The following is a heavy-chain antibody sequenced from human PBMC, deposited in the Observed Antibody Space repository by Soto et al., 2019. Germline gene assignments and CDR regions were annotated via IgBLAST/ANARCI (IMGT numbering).Heavy chain of an antibody. V-gene: IGHV1-69*13. Sequence: SVKDSFKASGGTFSNYAINWVRQAPGQGLEWMGGIIPIFDSTNSAQKFQGRVTLTADESTSTIYMELSSLTSEDTGVYYCAKDQQRSVTSDAFDIWGQGTLVTVSS. D-gene: IGHD6-25*01. J-gene: IGHJ3*02. CDR2: IIPIFDST. CDR3: AKDQQRSVTSDAFDI. CDR1: GGTFSNYA.